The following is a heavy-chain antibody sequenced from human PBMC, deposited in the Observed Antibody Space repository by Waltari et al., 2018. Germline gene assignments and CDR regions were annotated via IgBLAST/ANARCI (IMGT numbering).Heavy chain of an antibody. CDR2: IWYDGSNK. J-gene: IGHJ4*02. CDR1: GFTFSSYG. D-gene: IGHD6-13*01. CDR3: AKDIAAAGRDTFDY. Sequence: QVQLVESGGGVVQPGRSLRLSCAASGFTFSSYGMHWVRQAPGKGLEWVAVIWYDGSNKYYADSVKGRFTISRDKSKNTLYLQMNSLRAEDTAVYYCAKDIAAAGRDTFDYWGQGTLVTVSS. V-gene: IGHV3-33*03.